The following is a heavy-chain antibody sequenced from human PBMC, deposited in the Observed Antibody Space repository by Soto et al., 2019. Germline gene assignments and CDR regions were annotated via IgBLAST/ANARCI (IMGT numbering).Heavy chain of an antibody. J-gene: IGHJ6*02. CDR2: MNSNSGNT. CDR3: AREGVRGMDV. D-gene: IGHD3-16*01. Sequence: QVQLVQSGAEVKKPGASVKVSCKASGYTFTSYDINWGRQATGQGLEWMGWMNSNSGNTGYAQKFQGRVTMTRNTSIGTAYMELGSRRSDDTDVYYGAREGVRGMDVWGQGTTVTVSS. CDR1: GYTFTSYD. V-gene: IGHV1-8*01.